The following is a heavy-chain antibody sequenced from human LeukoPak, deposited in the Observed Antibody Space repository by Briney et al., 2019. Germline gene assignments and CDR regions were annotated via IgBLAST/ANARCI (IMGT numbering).Heavy chain of an antibody. CDR2: IYYSGST. D-gene: IGHD2-15*01. Sequence: KSSETLSLTCTVSGGSISSYYWSWTRQPPGKGLEWIGYIYYSGSTNYNPSRKSRVTISVDTSKNQFSLKLSSVTAADTAVYYCARDRRYCSGGSCYSGYFGYWGQGTLVTVCS. CDR3: ARDRRYCSGGSCYSGYFGY. V-gene: IGHV4-59*01. CDR1: GGSISSYY. J-gene: IGHJ4*02.